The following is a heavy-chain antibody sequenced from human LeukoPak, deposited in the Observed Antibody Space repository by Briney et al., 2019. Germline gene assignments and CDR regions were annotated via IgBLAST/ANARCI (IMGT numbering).Heavy chain of an antibody. CDR2: INPSGGST. J-gene: IGHJ6*03. CDR1: GYTFTSYY. D-gene: IGHD1-20*01. V-gene: IGHV1-46*01. Sequence: ASVKVSCKASGYTFTSYYMHWVRQAPGQGLEWMGIINPSGGSTSYAQKFQGRVTMTRDMSTSTVYMELSSLRSEDTAVYYCARGKGRGITGTTSGNYYYYMDVWGKGTTVTVSS. CDR3: ARGKGRGITGTTSGNYYYYMDV.